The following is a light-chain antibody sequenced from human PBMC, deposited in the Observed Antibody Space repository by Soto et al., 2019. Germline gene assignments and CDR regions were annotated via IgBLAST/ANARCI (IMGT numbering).Light chain of an antibody. V-gene: IGKV1-5*03. J-gene: IGKJ1*01. CDR3: QQYNSYPWT. Sequence: DIQMTQSPSTLSASVGDRVTITCRASQSISSGLAWYQQKPGKAPKLLIYKASSLESGVPSRFSGSGSGTEFTLTISSLQPDDFANYYCQQYNSYPWTFGQGTKVEIK. CDR1: QSISSG. CDR2: KAS.